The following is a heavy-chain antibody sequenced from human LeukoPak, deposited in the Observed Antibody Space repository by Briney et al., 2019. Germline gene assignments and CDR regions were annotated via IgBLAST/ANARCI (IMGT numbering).Heavy chain of an antibody. V-gene: IGHV3-21*01. CDR1: GFGLSDTS. J-gene: IGHJ4*02. D-gene: IGHD3-10*01. CDR3: ARVPKQRLLLQWFSDV. Sequence: PGGSLRLSCRASGFGLSDTSVTWVRQAPGKGLEWVSSISGYDNSIYYADSVRGRFTISRDDATHSVYLQMSSLRAEDTAIYCCARVPKQRLLLQWFSDVWGQGTPVIVSS. CDR2: ISGYDNSI.